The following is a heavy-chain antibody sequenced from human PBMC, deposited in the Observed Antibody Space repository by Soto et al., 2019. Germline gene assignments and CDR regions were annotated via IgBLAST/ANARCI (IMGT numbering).Heavy chain of an antibody. CDR1: GCTCSSYG. V-gene: IGHV3-33*08. CDR3: ARGTRKVDYYHSGMDV. CDR2: ICNNGSNK. J-gene: IGHJ6*02. Sequence: GGSLRLSCAASGCTCSSYGVNCIRQAPGKGLEWVAVICNNGSNKYYADSVKGRFTISRDNSKNTLYLQMNSLRAEDTAVYYCARGTRKVDYYHSGMDVWGQGTTVTVSS. D-gene: IGHD2-15*01.